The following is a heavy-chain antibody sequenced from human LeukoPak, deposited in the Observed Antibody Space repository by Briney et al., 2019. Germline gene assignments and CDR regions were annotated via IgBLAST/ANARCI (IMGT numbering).Heavy chain of an antibody. Sequence: KPSETLSLTCAVYGGSFSGYYWSWIRQPPGKGLEWIGEINHSGSTNYNPSLKSRVTISVDTSKNQFSLKLSSVTAADTAVYYCARATPAPPPTIAVAGTRDYWGQGTLVTVSS. V-gene: IGHV4-34*01. J-gene: IGHJ4*02. CDR3: ARATPAPPPTIAVAGTRDY. CDR2: INHSGST. D-gene: IGHD6-19*01. CDR1: GGSFSGYY.